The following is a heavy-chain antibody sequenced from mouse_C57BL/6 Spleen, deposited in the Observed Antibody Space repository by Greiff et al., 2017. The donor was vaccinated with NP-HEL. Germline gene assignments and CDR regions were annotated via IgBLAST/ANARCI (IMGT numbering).Heavy chain of an antibody. CDR1: GYTFTSYW. V-gene: IGHV1-69*01. Sequence: QVQLQQPGAELVMPGASVKLSCKASGYTFTSYWMHWVKQRPGQGLEWIGEIDPSDSYTNYNQKFKGKSTLTVDKSSSTAYMQLSSLTSEDSAVYYCARRDGIYWYFEVWGTGTTVTVAS. CDR2: IDPSDSYT. J-gene: IGHJ1*03. D-gene: IGHD2-1*01. CDR3: ARRDGIYWYFEV.